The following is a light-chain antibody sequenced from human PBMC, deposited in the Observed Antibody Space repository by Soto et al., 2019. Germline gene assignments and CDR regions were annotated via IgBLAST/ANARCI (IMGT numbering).Light chain of an antibody. CDR3: QQFNSYPIT. CDR1: QGISSN. Sequence: DIPLTQSPSFLSASVGDRVTITCRASQGISSNLAWYQQKPGKAPKLLIYAASTLQSGVPSRFSGSGSGTEFTLTISSLQPEDFATYYCQQFNSYPITVGQGTRLEIK. V-gene: IGKV1-9*01. CDR2: AAS. J-gene: IGKJ5*01.